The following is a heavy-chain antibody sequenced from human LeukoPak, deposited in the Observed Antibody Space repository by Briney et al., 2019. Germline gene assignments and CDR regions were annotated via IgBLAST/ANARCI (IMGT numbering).Heavy chain of an antibody. CDR3: ARDQRWFDP. V-gene: IGHV4-59*01. CDR2: IYYSGST. J-gene: IGHJ5*02. Sequence: SETLSLTCTVSGGSISSYYWSWIRHPPGKGLEWIGYIYYSGSTNYNPSLKSRVTISVDTSKNQFSLKLSSVTAADTAVYYCARDQRWFDPWGQGTLVTVSS. CDR1: GGSISSYY.